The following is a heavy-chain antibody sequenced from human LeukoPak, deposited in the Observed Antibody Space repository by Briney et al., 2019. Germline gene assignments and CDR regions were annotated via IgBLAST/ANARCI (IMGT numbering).Heavy chain of an antibody. CDR2: LDPEDDET. V-gene: IGHV1-24*01. D-gene: IGHD5-12*01. CDR3: ASGYDGDY. J-gene: IGHJ4*02. CDR1: GYTLTELS. Sequence: ASVKVSCRVSGYTLTELSMHWVRQAPGKGLEWMGRLDPEDDETIYAQKFQGRVTMTEDTSTDTTYMELSILRSEDTAVYYCASGYDGDYWGQGTLVTVSS.